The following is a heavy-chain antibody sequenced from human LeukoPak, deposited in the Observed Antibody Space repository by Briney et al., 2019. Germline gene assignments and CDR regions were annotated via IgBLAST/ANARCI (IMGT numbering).Heavy chain of an antibody. Sequence: GESLRLSCAASGFTFSSYAMHWVRQAPGKGLEWVAVISYDGSNKYYADSVKGRFTISRDNSKNTLYLQMNSLRAEDTAVYYCARDAQSHGSGSYGDYWGQGTLVTVSS. V-gene: IGHV3-30*04. CDR2: ISYDGSNK. D-gene: IGHD3-10*01. CDR3: ARDAQSHGSGSYGDY. J-gene: IGHJ4*02. CDR1: GFTFSSYA.